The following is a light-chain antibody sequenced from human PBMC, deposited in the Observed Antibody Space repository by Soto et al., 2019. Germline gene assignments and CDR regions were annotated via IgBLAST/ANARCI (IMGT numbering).Light chain of an antibody. V-gene: IGLV2-14*01. CDR2: EVR. CDR1: SRDVGAYNL. Sequence: QSALTQPGSVSGSPGQSITISCSGTSRDVGAYNLVSWYQQRPGKAPKLLIYEVRNRPSGLSYRFSGSKSGNTASLTISSLLPEHEAVYFCSSFSSRNTLVFGGGTKVTVL. CDR3: SSFSSRNTLV. J-gene: IGLJ2*01.